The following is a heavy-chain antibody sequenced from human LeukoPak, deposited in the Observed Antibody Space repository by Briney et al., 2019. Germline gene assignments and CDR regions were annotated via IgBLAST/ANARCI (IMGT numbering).Heavy chain of an antibody. J-gene: IGHJ4*02. CDR1: GFTFSSYS. CDR3: ARDGLNYFDSSDYFPNFFDY. D-gene: IGHD3-22*01. Sequence: PGGSLRLSCVASGFTFSSYSMNWVRQAPGKGLEWVSYISTRGTTIYYADSVKGRLTISRDNAKNSLYMQMNSLRAEYTAVYYCARDGLNYFDSSDYFPNFFDYWGQGTLVTVSS. CDR2: ISTRGTTI. V-gene: IGHV3-48*04.